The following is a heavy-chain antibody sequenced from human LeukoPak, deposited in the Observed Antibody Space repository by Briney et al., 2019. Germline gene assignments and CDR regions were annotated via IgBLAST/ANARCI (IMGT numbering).Heavy chain of an antibody. J-gene: IGHJ5*02. D-gene: IGHD6-19*01. CDR3: ARVATGIAVDGTGWFDP. Sequence: ASVKVSCKASGYTFTSYGISWVRQAPGQGVEWMGWISAYNGNTNYAQKLQGRVTMTTDTSTSTAYMELRSLRSDDTAVYYCARVATGIAVDGTGWFDPWGQGTLVTVSS. V-gene: IGHV1-18*01. CDR2: ISAYNGNT. CDR1: GYTFTSYG.